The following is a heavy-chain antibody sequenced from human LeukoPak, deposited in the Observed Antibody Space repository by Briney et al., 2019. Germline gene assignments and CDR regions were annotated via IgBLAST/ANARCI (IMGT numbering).Heavy chain of an antibody. J-gene: IGHJ4*02. CDR1: GFSLATSGMC. CDR3: AHSKFLRNYYDSSGYLTD. Sequence: SGPTLVKPTRTLTLTCTFSGFSLATSGMCVGWIRQPPGKALEWLALIYWNDDKRYSPSLKSRLTITKDTSKNQVVLTMTNMDPVDTATYYCAHSKFLRNYYDSSGYLTDWGQGTLVTVSS. D-gene: IGHD3-22*01. CDR2: IYWNDDK. V-gene: IGHV2-5*01.